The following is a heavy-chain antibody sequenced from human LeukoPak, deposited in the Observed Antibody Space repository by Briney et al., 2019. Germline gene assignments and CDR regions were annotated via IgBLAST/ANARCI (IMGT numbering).Heavy chain of an antibody. D-gene: IGHD2-2*01. J-gene: IGHJ6*03. CDR3: ARIGRYCSSIGQGSSCYYYMDV. V-gene: IGHV3-21*01. Sequence: PGGSLRLSCAASGFTFSSYSMNWVRQAPGKGLEWVSSISSSSSYIYYADSVKGRFTISRDNAKNSLYLQMNSLRAEDTAVYYCARIGRYCSSIGQGSSCYYYMDVWGKGTTVTVSS. CDR2: ISSSSSYI. CDR1: GFTFSSYS.